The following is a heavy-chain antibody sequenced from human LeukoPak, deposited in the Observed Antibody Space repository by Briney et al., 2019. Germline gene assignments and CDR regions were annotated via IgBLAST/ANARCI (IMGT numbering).Heavy chain of an antibody. CDR2: ISGSGGST. J-gene: IGHJ6*02. Sequence: GGSLRLSCAASGFTFSSYAMSWVRQAPGKGLEWVSAISGSGGSTYYADSVEGRFTISRDNAKNSLYLQMNSLRAEDTAVYYCARDQLNYYDSSGYYGYYYYYYGMDVWGQGTTVTVSS. V-gene: IGHV3-23*01. CDR3: ARDQLNYYDSSGYYGYYYYYYGMDV. D-gene: IGHD3-22*01. CDR1: GFTFSSYA.